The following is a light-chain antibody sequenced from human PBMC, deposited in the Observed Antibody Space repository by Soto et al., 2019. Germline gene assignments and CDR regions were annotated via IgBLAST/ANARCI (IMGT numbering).Light chain of an antibody. CDR3: QQYGSSPWT. Sequence: ETVLTQSPGTLSLSPGERATLSCRASQSVSSDFLAWYQQKPGQAPRLLIYGASNRATGIPDRFSGRGSGTYFALTISSLEPEDFAVYYCQQYGSSPWTFGHGTKVEIK. J-gene: IGKJ1*01. CDR1: QSVSSDF. V-gene: IGKV3-20*01. CDR2: GAS.